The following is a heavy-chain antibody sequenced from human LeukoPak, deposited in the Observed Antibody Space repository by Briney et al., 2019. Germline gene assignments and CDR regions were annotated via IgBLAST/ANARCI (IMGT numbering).Heavy chain of an antibody. CDR2: IIPIFGTA. D-gene: IGHD6-13*01. CDR1: GGTFSSYA. V-gene: IGHV1-69*01. Sequence: SVKVSCKASGGTFSSYAISWVRQAPGQGLEWMGGIIPIFGTANYAQRFQGRVTITADESTSTAYMELSSLRSEDTAVYYCARLSSSSVHRDYWGQGTLVTVSS. CDR3: ARLSSSSVHRDY. J-gene: IGHJ4*02.